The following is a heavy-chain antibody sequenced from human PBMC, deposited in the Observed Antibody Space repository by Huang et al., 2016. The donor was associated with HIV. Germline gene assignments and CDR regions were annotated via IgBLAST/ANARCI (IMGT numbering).Heavy chain of an antibody. CDR1: GFTFSSYW. V-gene: IGHV3-74*03. J-gene: IGHJ3*02. CDR2: INKDGSIT. Sequence: AASGFTFSSYWMHWVRQAPGKGLVWLSRINKDGSITTYADSVKGRITISRDNARNTMYLQMTTLSAGDTAVYYCARHRSSGGVEEAFDIWGPGTLVTVAS. CDR3: ARHRSSGGVEEAFDI. D-gene: IGHD2-8*02.